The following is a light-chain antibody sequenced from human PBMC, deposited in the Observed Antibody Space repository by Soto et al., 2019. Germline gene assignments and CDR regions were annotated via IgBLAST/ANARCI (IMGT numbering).Light chain of an antibody. J-gene: IGKJ1*01. V-gene: IGKV1-39*01. CDR2: GAS. CDR3: QQSYSTLWT. Sequence: DIQMTQSPSSLSASVGDRVTITCRASQSITIYLNWYQQKPGEAPNLLIFGASTLQSGVPSRFSGSGSGTDFTLTISSLQPKDFATYYCQQSYSTLWTFGQGTKVEIK. CDR1: QSITIY.